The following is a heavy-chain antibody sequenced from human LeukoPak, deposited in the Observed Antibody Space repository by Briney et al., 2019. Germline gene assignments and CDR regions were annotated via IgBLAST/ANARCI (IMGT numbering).Heavy chain of an antibody. CDR2: INHSGST. D-gene: IGHD2-2*01. J-gene: IGHJ4*02. V-gene: IGHV4-34*01. Sequence: SETLSLTCAVYGGSFSGYYWSWIRQPPGKGLEWIGEINHSGSTNYNPSLKSRVTISVDTSKNQFSLKLSSVTAADTAVYYCARGQLRRYYFDYWGQGTLVTASS. CDR1: GGSFSGYY. CDR3: ARGQLRRYYFDY.